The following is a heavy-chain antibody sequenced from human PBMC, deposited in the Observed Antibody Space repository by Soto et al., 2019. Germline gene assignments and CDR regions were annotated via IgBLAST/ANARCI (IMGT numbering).Heavy chain of an antibody. Sequence: GGSLRLSCAASGFTFSSYAMSWVRQAPGKGLEWVSAISGSGGSTYYADSVKGRFTISRDNSKNTLYLQMNSLGAEDTAVYYCAKVPGSGSYYYYGMDVWGQGTTVTVSS. D-gene: IGHD3-3*01. CDR3: AKVPGSGSYYYYGMDV. CDR2: ISGSGGST. J-gene: IGHJ6*02. CDR1: GFTFSSYA. V-gene: IGHV3-23*01.